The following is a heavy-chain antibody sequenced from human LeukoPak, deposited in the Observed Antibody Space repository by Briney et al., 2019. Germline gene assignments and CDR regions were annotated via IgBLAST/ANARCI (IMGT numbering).Heavy chain of an antibody. J-gene: IGHJ6*03. D-gene: IGHD3-10*01. V-gene: IGHV3-23*01. Sequence: GGTLRLSCAASGFTFSSYDMSWVRQAPGKGLEWVSDISGSGSDTYYADSVKGRFTISRDNSKNSLYLQMNSLRAEDTAVYYWAKGHYYSSGGPYDTACYMDVWGKGTPVTISS. CDR3: AKGHYYSSGGPYDTACYMDV. CDR2: ISGSGSDT. CDR1: GFTFSSYD.